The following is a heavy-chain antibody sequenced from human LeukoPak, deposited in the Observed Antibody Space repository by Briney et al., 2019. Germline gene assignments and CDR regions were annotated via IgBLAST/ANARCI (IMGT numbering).Heavy chain of an antibody. J-gene: IGHJ4*02. CDR3: ARAEVDESGQLWFPY. V-gene: IGHV4-59*01. CDR1: GGSISSYY. Sequence: SETLSLTCTVSGGSISSYYWSWIRQPPGKGLEWIGYIYYSGSTNYNPSLKSRVTISVDTSKNQCSLKLSSVSAADTAVYSCARAEVDESGQLWFPYWGQGTLVTVSS. CDR2: IYYSGST. D-gene: IGHD5-18*01.